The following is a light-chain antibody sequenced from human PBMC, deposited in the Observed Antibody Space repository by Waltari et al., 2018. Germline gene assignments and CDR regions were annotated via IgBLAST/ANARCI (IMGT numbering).Light chain of an antibody. CDR3: QQGNTFPPT. Sequence: DIQMTQSPSSVSASVGDRVTLTCRASQDINGYLTWYQQKPGKAPKLLIYAASSLQTGVLSRFSGGRSGTDFPLTITGLQPEDFATYFCQQGNTFPPTFGQGTKVDIK. CDR2: AAS. CDR1: QDINGY. J-gene: IGKJ1*01. V-gene: IGKV1-12*01.